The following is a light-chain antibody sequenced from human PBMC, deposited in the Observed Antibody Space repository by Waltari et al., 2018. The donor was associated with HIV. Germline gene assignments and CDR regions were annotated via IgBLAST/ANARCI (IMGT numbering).Light chain of an antibody. J-gene: IGKJ2*01. Sequence: MTQSPATLSVSPGERATLSCRASQSVSSNLAWYQQKPGQAPRLLIYGASTRAAGIPARFSGSGSGTEFTLIISSLQSEDSAVYYCQQYNNWPPYTFGQGTKLEIK. V-gene: IGKV3-15*01. CDR1: QSVSSN. CDR2: GAS. CDR3: QQYNNWPPYT.